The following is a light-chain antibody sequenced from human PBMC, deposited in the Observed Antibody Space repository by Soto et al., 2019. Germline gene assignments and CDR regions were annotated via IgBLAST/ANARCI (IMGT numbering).Light chain of an antibody. Sequence: AIRMTQSPSSLSAYIGDRVTITCRASEDVKNYVAWYQQEPGKAPKLLMYTTSTLQNGVSSRFSDSGSGAEFSLTISGLQPEDFASYHCQQYYDFPFTFGPGTKLDI. CDR1: EDVKNY. J-gene: IGKJ3*01. CDR2: TTS. V-gene: IGKV1-8*01. CDR3: QQYYDFPFT.